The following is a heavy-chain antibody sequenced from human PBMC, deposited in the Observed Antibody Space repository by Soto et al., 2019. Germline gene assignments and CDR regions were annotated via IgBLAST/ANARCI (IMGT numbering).Heavy chain of an antibody. V-gene: IGHV3-48*03. J-gene: IGHJ4*02. CDR3: AREAHYYFDY. CDR2: ISGGGATI. Sequence: RRLSCAASGFTFSSYEMHWVRQAPGKGLEWISYISGGGATIYYADSVKGRFTISRDNAKSSLYLQMNSLKAEDTAVYYCAREAHYYFDYWGQGTLVTVSS. CDR1: GFTFSSYE.